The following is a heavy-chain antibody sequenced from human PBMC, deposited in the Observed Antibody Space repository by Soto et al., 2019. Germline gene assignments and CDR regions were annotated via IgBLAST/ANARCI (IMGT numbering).Heavy chain of an antibody. V-gene: IGHV3-66*01. D-gene: IGHD6-13*01. CDR2: IYSGGST. Sequence: PGGSLRLSCAASGFTVSSNYMSWVRQAPGKGLEWVSVIYSGGSTYYADSVKGRFTISRDNSKNTLYLQMNSLRAEDTAVYYCARDRDSSSWYGFPFDYWGQGTLVTVSS. J-gene: IGHJ4*02. CDR3: ARDRDSSSWYGFPFDY. CDR1: GFTVSSNY.